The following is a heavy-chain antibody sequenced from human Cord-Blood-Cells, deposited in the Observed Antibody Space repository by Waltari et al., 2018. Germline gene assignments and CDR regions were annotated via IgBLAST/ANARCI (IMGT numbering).Heavy chain of an antibody. CDR2: IYTSGST. J-gene: IGHJ4*02. CDR1: GGSISSGSYY. CDR3: ARMCSSTIHYYFDY. D-gene: IGHD2-2*01. V-gene: IGHV4-61*09. Sequence: QVQLQESGPGLVKPSQTLSLTCTVPGGSISSGSYYWSWNRQPAGKGLEWIGYIYTSGSTNYNPSLKSRVTISVDTSKNQFSLKLSSVTAADTAMYYCARMCSSTIHYYFDYWGQGTLVTVSS.